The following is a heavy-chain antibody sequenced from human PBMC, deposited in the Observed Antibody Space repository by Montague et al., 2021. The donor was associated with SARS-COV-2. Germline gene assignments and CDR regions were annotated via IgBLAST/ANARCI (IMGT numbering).Heavy chain of an antibody. J-gene: IGHJ3*02. D-gene: IGHD3-3*01. CDR1: GGSISSSNYY. CDR3: ARHSGRDTIFGVVIIFDAFDI. Sequence: SETLSLTCTVSGGSISSSNYYWGWIRQPPGKGLEWIGGIYYSGSTYYTPSLKSRVTISVDTSKNQFSLRLSSVTAAGTAVYYCARHSGRDTIFGVVIIFDAFDIWGQGTMVTVSS. CDR2: IYYSGST. V-gene: IGHV4-39*01.